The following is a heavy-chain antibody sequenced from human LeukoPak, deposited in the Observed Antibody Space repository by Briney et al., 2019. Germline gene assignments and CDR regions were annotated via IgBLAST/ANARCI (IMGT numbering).Heavy chain of an antibody. Sequence: SETLSLTCFVHGGSFSTYYWSWIRQPPGKGLEWIGEINHSGGTDYNPSLKSRVTILVDTSKNQFSLRLTSVTAADTAVYYCATRDVWGQGTTVTVSS. CDR2: INHSGGT. V-gene: IGHV4-34*01. CDR1: GGSFSTYY. CDR3: ATRDV. J-gene: IGHJ6*02.